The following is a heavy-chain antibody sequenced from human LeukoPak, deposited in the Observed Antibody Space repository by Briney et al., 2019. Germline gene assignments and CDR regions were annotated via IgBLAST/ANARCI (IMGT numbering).Heavy chain of an antibody. J-gene: IGHJ4*02. V-gene: IGHV3-7*01. CDR3: ARVRRSGYYTGRCDY. CDR2: IKQDGSEK. D-gene: IGHD3-3*01. CDR1: GFTFSSYW. Sequence: PGGSLRLSCAASGFTFSSYWMSWVRQAPGKGLEWVANIKQDGSEKYYVDSVKGRFTISRDNAKNSLYLQMNSLRAEDTAVYYCARVRRSGYYTGRCDYWGLGTLVTVSS.